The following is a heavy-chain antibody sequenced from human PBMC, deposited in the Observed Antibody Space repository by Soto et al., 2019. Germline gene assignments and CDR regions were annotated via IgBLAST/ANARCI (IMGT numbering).Heavy chain of an antibody. D-gene: IGHD3-10*01. CDR2: IHRSGST. V-gene: IGHV4-59*01. CDR3: ARDSYWSGSGTYFGDTLDM. CDR1: GGSINNYY. Sequence: QVQLQESGPGLVKPSETLSLTCTVSGGSINNYYWGWIRQPPGRGLEWIGHIHRSGSTNYNASLESRVTISVDTSKNQFSLELISVTAADTAVYYCARDSYWSGSGTYFGDTLDMWSQGTMVTVFS. J-gene: IGHJ3*02.